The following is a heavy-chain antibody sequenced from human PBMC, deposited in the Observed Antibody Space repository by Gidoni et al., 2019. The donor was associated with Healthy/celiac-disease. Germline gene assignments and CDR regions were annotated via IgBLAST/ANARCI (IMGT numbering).Heavy chain of an antibody. J-gene: IGHJ4*02. D-gene: IGHD6-19*01. Sequence: EVQLVESGGGLVQPGRSLRVSCTASGFTFGDYAMRWFRQAPGKGREWVGFIISKAYGGTTEYAASVKGRFTISRDDSKSIAYLQMNSLKTEDTAVYYCTSPLSSGWSPPDYWGQGTLVTVSS. CDR3: TSPLSSGWSPPDY. V-gene: IGHV3-49*03. CDR1: GFTFGDYA. CDR2: IISKAYGGTT.